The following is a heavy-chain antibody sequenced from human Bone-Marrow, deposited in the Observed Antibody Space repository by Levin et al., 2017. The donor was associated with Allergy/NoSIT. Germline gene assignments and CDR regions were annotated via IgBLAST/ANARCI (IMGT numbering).Heavy chain of an antibody. Sequence: SVKVSCKTSGGTFRSDGVGWVRQAPGQGLEWLGHIVPVFGTLKYAQRFQGRVSITAESSTSAAVMELSSLTSEDTAVYYCARVHYDDFYYYYMDVWGTGTTVIVSS. CDR1: GGTFRSDG. J-gene: IGHJ6*03. CDR3: ARVHYDDFYYYYMDV. CDR2: IVPVFGTL. D-gene: IGHD3-22*01. V-gene: IGHV1-69*06.